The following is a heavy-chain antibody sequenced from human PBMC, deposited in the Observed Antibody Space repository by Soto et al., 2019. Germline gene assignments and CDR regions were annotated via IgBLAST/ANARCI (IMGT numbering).Heavy chain of an antibody. V-gene: IGHV1-18*01. Sequence: QVQLLQSGAEVKRPGASVKVSCKASGYTFRNYGITWVRQAPGQGLEWMAWISPYNGNTNYAQDLQGRVTMTTDTSRSASYMELRSLASEATAIYYWASDLVSGSDFWRAYNCGQVDYLGQGTLVTVSS. CDR2: ISPYNGNT. CDR3: ASDLVSGSDFWRAYNCGQVDY. CDR1: GYTFRNYG. D-gene: IGHD3-3*01. J-gene: IGHJ4*02.